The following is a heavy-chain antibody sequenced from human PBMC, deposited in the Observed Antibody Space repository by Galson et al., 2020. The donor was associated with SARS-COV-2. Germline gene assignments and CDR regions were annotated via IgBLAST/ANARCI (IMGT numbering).Heavy chain of an antibody. J-gene: IGHJ4*02. CDR3: ARDTTSSVSFDY. V-gene: IGHV4-4*08. CDR1: NGSISSDY. D-gene: IGHD6-6*01. Sequence: SETLSLTCSVSNGSISSDYWAWIRQTPGKGLEWIGFFHSDGSTNYNPSRKSRVTISVDTSKNRFSLKLSSLTAADTAVYFCARDTTSSVSFDYWGQGTLVTVSS. CDR2: FHSDGST.